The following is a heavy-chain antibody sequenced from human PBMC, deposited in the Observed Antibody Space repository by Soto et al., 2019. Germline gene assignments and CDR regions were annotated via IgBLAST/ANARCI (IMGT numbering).Heavy chain of an antibody. CDR3: ARDAPPPELRFLEWHNYDYNGMDV. V-gene: IGHV1-18*01. J-gene: IGHJ6*02. CDR2: ISCYNGKT. Sequence: QVQVVQSGDEVKETGASVRVSCKTSGYSFTAYGISWVRQAPGQGLEWMGWISCYNGKTKYTQKVQGRVTMTTDTSTSTAYMEVTCLRAADTAIYYCARDAPPPELRFLEWHNYDYNGMDVWGQGTTVTVSS. CDR1: GYSFTAYG. D-gene: IGHD3-3*01.